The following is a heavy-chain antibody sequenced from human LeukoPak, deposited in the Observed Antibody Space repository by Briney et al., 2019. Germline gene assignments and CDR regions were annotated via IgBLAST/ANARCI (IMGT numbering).Heavy chain of an antibody. V-gene: IGHV3-11*01. CDR2: ISSSGSTI. Sequence: PGGSLRLSCAASGFTFSDYYMSWIRQAPGKGLEWVSYISSSGSTIYYADSVKGRFTISRDNAKNSLYLQMNSLRAEDTAVYYCARAHYDFWSGYKSPGTNWFDPWGQGTLVTVSS. CDR3: ARAHYDFWSGYKSPGTNWFDP. J-gene: IGHJ5*02. D-gene: IGHD3-3*01. CDR1: GFTFSDYY.